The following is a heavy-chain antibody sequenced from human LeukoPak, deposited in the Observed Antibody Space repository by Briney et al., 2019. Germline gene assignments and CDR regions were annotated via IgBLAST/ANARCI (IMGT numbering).Heavy chain of an antibody. CDR3: TRRYNYDSSGYYYVRDAFDI. V-gene: IGHV3-49*04. J-gene: IGHJ3*02. Sequence: GGSLTLSCTASGFTLGGYVMSWVRQAPGKGLEWVGFIRSKAYGGTTKNAASVKGRFTISRDDSRSIAYLQMNSLKTEDTAVYYCTRRYNYDSSGYYYVRDAFDIWGQGTMVTVSS. CDR1: GFTLGGYV. CDR2: IRSKAYGGTT. D-gene: IGHD3-22*01.